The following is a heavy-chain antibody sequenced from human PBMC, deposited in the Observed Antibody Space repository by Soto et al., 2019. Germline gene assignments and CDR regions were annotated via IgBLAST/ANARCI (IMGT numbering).Heavy chain of an antibody. CDR1: GFTFSSYG. D-gene: IGHD5-12*01. Sequence: PGGSLRLSCAASGFTFSSYGMHWVRQAPGKGLEWVAVIWYDGSNKYYADSVKGRFTISRDNSKNTLYLQMNSLRAEDTAVYYCARASGYDLAHFDFWGQGTLVPVAA. CDR3: ARASGYDLAHFDF. J-gene: IGHJ4*02. CDR2: IWYDGSNK. V-gene: IGHV3-33*01.